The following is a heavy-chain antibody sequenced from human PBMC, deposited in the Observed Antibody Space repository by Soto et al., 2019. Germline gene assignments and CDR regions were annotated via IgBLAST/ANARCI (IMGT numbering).Heavy chain of an antibody. CDR3: ARPHDYGDSYDAFDI. V-gene: IGHV5-51*01. CDR1: GYSFTSYW. Sequence: GESLKISCKGSGYSFTSYWISWVRQMPGKGLEWIGRIDPGDSDTRYSPSFQGQVTISADNSISTAYLQWSGLKASDTAMYYCARPHDYGDSYDAFDIWGQGTMVTVSS. CDR2: IDPGDSDT. D-gene: IGHD4-17*01. J-gene: IGHJ3*02.